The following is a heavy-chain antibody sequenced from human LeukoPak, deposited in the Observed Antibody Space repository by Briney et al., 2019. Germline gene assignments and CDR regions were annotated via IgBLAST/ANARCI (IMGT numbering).Heavy chain of an antibody. CDR2: ISSSSSYI. CDR3: ARRQGYCSGGSCFSLDY. D-gene: IGHD2-15*01. J-gene: IGHJ4*02. V-gene: IGHV3-21*01. Sequence: GGSLRLSCAASGFTFSSYSMNWVRQAPGKGLEWVSSISSSSSYIYYADSVKGRFPISRDNAKNSLYLQMNSLRAEDTAVYYCARRQGYCSGGSCFSLDYWGQGTLVTVSS. CDR1: GFTFSSYS.